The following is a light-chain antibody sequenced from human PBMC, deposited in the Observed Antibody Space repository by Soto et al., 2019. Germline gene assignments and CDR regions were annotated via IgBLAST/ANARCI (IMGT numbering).Light chain of an antibody. CDR2: GAS. J-gene: IGKJ2*01. V-gene: IGKV3-20*01. CDR3: QQYTSSPYT. Sequence: EIVLTQSPGTLSLSPGERATLSCRASQSVSSNFLAWYQQQPGQAPRLLIYGASNRATGIPDRFGGSGSGTDFTLTITRLEPEDFAVYYCQQYTSSPYTFGQGTRLEIK. CDR1: QSVSSNF.